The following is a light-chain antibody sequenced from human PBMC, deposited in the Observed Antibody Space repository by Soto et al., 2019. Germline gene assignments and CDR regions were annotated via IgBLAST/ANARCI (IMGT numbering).Light chain of an antibody. V-gene: IGKV1-9*01. J-gene: IGKJ4*01. CDR1: QGIASY. Sequence: DIQLTQSPSFLSASVGDRVTITCRASQGIASYLAWYQQKPGKAPKLLIYAASTLHSGVPSRFSGSGSGTEFTLAISSLQREDFATYYCQQLNSYPLTFGGGTKVEIK. CDR3: QQLNSYPLT. CDR2: AAS.